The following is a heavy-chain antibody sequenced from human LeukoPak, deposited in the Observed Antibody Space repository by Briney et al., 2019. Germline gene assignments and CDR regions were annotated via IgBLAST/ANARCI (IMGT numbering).Heavy chain of an antibody. D-gene: IGHD4-17*01. Sequence: SETLSLTCAVYGASFSDYYWSWIRQPPGKGLEWIGDINHIGNTNYNPSLKSRVTISVDRSRKQFSLKLSSVTAADTAVYYCARDRGYGDYVGLFDYWGQGTLVTVSS. V-gene: IGHV4-34*01. CDR2: INHIGNT. CDR3: ARDRGYGDYVGLFDY. J-gene: IGHJ4*02. CDR1: GASFSDYY.